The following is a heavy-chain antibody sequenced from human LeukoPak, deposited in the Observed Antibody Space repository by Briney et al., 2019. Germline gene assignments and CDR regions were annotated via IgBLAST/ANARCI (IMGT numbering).Heavy chain of an antibody. CDR1: GGSISSGGYY. D-gene: IGHD2-15*01. CDR3: ARTPHVIFDY. V-gene: IGHV4-31*03. J-gene: IGHJ4*02. Sequence: SETLSLTCTVSGGSISSGGYYWSWICQHPGKGLEWIGYIYYSGSTYYNPSLKSRVTISVDTSKNQFSLKLSSVTAADTAVYYCARTPHVIFDYWGQGTLVTVSS. CDR2: IYYSGST.